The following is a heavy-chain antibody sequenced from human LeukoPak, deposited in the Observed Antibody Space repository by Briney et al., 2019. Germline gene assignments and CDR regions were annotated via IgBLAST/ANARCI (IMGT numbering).Heavy chain of an antibody. J-gene: IGHJ4*02. CDR2: ISSSGSTI. D-gene: IGHD2-15*01. Sequence: GGSLRLSCAASGCTFSDYYMSWIRQAPGKGLEWVSYISSSGSTIYYADSVKGRFTISRDNAKNSLYLQMNSLRAEDTAVYHCARDYCSGGSCYGLVDYWGQGTLVTVSS. V-gene: IGHV3-11*04. CDR3: ARDYCSGGSCYGLVDY. CDR1: GCTFSDYY.